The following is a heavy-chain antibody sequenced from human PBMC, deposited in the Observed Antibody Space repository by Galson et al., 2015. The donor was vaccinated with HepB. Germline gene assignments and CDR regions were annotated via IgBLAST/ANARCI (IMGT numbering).Heavy chain of an antibody. CDR3: ARGYSQYGMDV. D-gene: IGHD6-13*01. Sequence: SLRLSCAASGSTFSSYDMNWVRQAPGKGLEWVSSISTSSSYIYYADSLKGRFTISRDNAKNSLYLQMNSLRAEDTAVFYCARGYSQYGMDVWGQGTTVTVSS. J-gene: IGHJ6*02. CDR2: ISTSSSYI. V-gene: IGHV3-21*01. CDR1: GSTFSSYD.